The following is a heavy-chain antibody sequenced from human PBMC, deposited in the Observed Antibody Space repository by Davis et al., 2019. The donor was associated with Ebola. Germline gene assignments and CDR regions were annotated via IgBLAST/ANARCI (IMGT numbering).Heavy chain of an antibody. V-gene: IGHV4-39*07. D-gene: IGHD6-13*01. CDR2: IYYSGST. CDR3: ARRSSSWYWGAFDI. J-gene: IGHJ3*02. Sequence: MPSETLSLTCAVYGGSFSSYYWGWIRQPPGKGLEWIGSIYYSGSTYYNPSLKSRVTISVDTSKNQFSLKLSSVTAADTAVYYCARRSSSWYWGAFDIWGQGTMVTVSS. CDR1: GGSFSSYY.